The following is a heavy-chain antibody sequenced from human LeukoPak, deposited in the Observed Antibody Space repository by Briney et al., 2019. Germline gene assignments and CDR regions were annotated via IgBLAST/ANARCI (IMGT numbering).Heavy chain of an antibody. CDR3: AKDGVYSSSWYDFDY. CDR1: GFTFNSYA. CDR2: ISGSGGST. Sequence: GGSLRLSCAASGFTFNSYAMSWVRQAPGKGLEWVSAISGSGGSTYYADSVKGRFTISRDNSKNTLYLQMNSLRAEDTAVYYCAKDGVYSSSWYDFDYWGQGTLVTVSS. D-gene: IGHD6-13*01. V-gene: IGHV3-23*01. J-gene: IGHJ4*02.